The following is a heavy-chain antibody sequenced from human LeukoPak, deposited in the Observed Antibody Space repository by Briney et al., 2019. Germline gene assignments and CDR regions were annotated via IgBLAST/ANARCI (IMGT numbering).Heavy chain of an antibody. V-gene: IGHV4-59*12. CDR3: ARGLRPERRLGGQIYESQRGYYYYGMDV. Sequence: SETLSLTCAVYGGSFSGYYWSWIRQPPGKGLEWIGYIYYSGSTNYNPSLKSRVTISVDTSKNQFSLKLSSVTAADTAVYYCARGLRPERRLGGQIYESQRGYYYYGMDVWGQGTTVTVSS. J-gene: IGHJ6*02. CDR2: IYYSGST. CDR1: GGSFSGYY. D-gene: IGHD5-12*01.